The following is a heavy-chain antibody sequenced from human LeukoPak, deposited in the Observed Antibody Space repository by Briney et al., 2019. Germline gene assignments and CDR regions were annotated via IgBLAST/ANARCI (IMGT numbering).Heavy chain of an antibody. J-gene: IGHJ4*02. CDR2: INPNSGGT. D-gene: IGHD5-12*01. CDR1: GYTFTSFG. CDR3: ARSVATPYYFDY. V-gene: IGHV1-2*02. Sequence: ASVKVSCKASGYTFTSFGFSWVRQAPGQGLEWMGWINPNSGGTNYAQKFQGRVTMTRDTSISTAYMELSRLRSDDTAVYYCARSVATPYYFDYWGQGTLVTVSS.